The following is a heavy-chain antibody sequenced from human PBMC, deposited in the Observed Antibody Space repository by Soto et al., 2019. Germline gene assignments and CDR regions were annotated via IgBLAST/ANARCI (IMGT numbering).Heavy chain of an antibody. J-gene: IGHJ5*01. Sequence: EVQLLESGGGLLQPGGSLRLSCSASGFDFSTHAMNWVRQAPGKGLEGVAAISDSGDNSNYAASVKGRFTISRDNSKRTLYLQMNGLRAEDTAVYFWARRQVGATKGKSWFDSWGQGTLVTVSS. D-gene: IGHD1-26*01. V-gene: IGHV3-23*01. CDR2: ISDSGDNS. CDR1: GFDFSTHA. CDR3: ARRQVGATKGKSWFDS.